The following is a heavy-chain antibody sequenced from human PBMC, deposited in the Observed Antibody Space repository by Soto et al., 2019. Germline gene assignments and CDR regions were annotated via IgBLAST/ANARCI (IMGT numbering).Heavy chain of an antibody. CDR3: ARDDYSSTGRNSGFDY. J-gene: IGHJ4*02. CDR1: GFIFRNYA. CDR2: ISYDGSNQ. D-gene: IGHD3-22*01. V-gene: IGHV3-30-3*01. Sequence: QVQLVESGGGVVQPGRSLRLSCAASGFIFRNYAMHWVRQVRQAPGKGLEWVAVISYDGSNQFYADSVKGRFTISRDDSKNTLYLQMNSLRADDTAVDYCARDDYSSTGRNSGFDYWGQGTLVTVSS.